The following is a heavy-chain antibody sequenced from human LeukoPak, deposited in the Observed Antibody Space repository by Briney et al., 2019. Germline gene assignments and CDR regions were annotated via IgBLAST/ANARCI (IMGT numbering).Heavy chain of an antibody. Sequence: GSLRLSCAASGFTFSSYGMHWVRQAPGKGLEWVAVISYDGSNKYYADSVKGRFTISRDNSKNTLYLQMNSLRAEDTAVYYCAKDLDIDYWGQGTLVTVSS. CDR1: GFTFSSYG. CDR2: ISYDGSNK. CDR3: AKDLDIDY. J-gene: IGHJ4*02. V-gene: IGHV3-30*18.